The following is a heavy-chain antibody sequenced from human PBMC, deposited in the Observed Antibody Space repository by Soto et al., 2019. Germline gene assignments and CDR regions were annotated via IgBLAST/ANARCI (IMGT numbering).Heavy chain of an antibody. J-gene: IGHJ4*02. CDR2: INYRGNT. CDR1: GGSISSSSYY. V-gene: IGHV4-39*02. CDR3: ARDKITGLFDS. D-gene: IGHD2-8*02. Sequence: SETLSLTCTVSGGSISSSSYYWGWIRQPPGKGLEWIGRINYRGNTYDNPSRKRRVTISVDTSKNQFSLKLTSVTAADTAVYYCARDKITGLFDSWGQGTLVTVSS.